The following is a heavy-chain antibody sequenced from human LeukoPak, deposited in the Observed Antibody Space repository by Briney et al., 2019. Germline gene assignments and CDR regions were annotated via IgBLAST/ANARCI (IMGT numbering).Heavy chain of an antibody. CDR1: GGSISSGGYY. Sequence: PSQTLSLTCTVSGGSISSGGYYWSWIRQPPGKGLEWIGYIYHSGSTYYNPSLKSRVTISVDRSKNQFSLKLSSVTAADTAVYYCARERIQGVFDYWGQGTLVTVSS. J-gene: IGHJ4*02. CDR3: ARERIQGVFDY. V-gene: IGHV4-30-2*01. CDR2: IYHSGST. D-gene: IGHD2-15*01.